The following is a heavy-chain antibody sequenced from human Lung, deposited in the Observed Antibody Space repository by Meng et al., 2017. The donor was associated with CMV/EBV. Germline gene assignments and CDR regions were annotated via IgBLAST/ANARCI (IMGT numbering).Heavy chain of an antibody. J-gene: IGHJ4*02. D-gene: IGHD3-3*01. CDR2: INLNSGGT. CDR1: GYTFTDYY. CDR3: AGDKGWSGYDV. Sequence: QVQLVQSGAEVKKPXXSLKLSCKASGYTFTDYYIHWVRQAPGQGLEWMGWINLNSGGTHDSQNFQGRVTMTTNTSISTAYMELSRLTSDDTAVYYCAGDKGWSGYDVWGQGTLSNVSS. V-gene: IGHV1-2*02.